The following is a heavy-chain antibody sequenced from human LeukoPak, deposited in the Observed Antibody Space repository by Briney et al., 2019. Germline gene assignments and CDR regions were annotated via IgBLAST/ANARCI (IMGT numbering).Heavy chain of an antibody. V-gene: IGHV3-43*02. D-gene: IGHD5-24*01. CDR3: VRGHGYNLEDYFDN. J-gene: IGHJ4*02. Sequence: GGSLRLSCKASGLTFSNNAMSWVRQAPGKGLEWVSFYADSVKGRFTISRDNSKNSLSLYMNSLTTEDTALYYCVRGHGYNLEDYFDNWGQGTLVTVSS. CDR1: GLTFSNNA.